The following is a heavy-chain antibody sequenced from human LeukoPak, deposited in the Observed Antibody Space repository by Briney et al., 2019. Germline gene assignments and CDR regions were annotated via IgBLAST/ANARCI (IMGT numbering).Heavy chain of an antibody. D-gene: IGHD7-27*01. CDR1: GGSINNYY. CDR2: IYYSGTT. CDR3: ARVVWGRNNFFYYYMDV. V-gene: IGHV4-59*01. J-gene: IGHJ6*03. Sequence: PSETLSLTCSVSGGSINNYYWSWIRQSPGKGLEWIGYIYYSGTTNYNPSLRSRVTISIDTSKNRFSLKMSSVTTADTAVYYCARVVWGRNNFFYYYMDVWGKGTTVTISS.